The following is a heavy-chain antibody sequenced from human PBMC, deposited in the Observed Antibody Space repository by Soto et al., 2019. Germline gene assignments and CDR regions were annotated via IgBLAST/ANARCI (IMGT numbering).Heavy chain of an antibody. V-gene: IGHV4-30-4*01. CDR3: ARARGARYFDY. Sequence: TLSLTCNVSGGSISSGDYYWSWIRQPPGKGLEWIGYIYYSGSTYYNPSLKSRVTISVDTSKNQFSLKLSSVTAADTAVYYCARARGARYFDYWGQGTLVTVSS. CDR2: IYYSGST. CDR1: GGSISSGDYY. J-gene: IGHJ4*02. D-gene: IGHD2-15*01.